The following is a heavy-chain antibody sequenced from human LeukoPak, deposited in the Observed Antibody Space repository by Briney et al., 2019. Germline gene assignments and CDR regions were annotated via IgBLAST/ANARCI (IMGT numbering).Heavy chain of an antibody. CDR1: GFTFSSYG. J-gene: IGHJ4*02. Sequence: GRSLRLSCAASGFTFSSYGMHWVRQAPGKGLEWVAIISYDGSNKYYADSVKGRFTISRDNSKNTLYLQMNSLRVEDTAVYYCAKDHYDSSGPIDYWGQGTLVTVSS. V-gene: IGHV3-30*18. CDR2: ISYDGSNK. CDR3: AKDHYDSSGPIDY. D-gene: IGHD3-22*01.